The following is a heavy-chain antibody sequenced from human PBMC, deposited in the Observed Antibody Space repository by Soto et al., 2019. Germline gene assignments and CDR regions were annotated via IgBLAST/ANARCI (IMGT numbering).Heavy chain of an antibody. Sequence: QVLLQQWGAGLLKPSETLSLTCAVYGGSFSDYYWSWIRQPPGKGLEWIGEINHSGSTNYNPPLKSRVTISVDPSKSQFSLRLSSVTAADTAVYYCARTSRFAYWGQGTLVTVSS. D-gene: IGHD6-6*01. CDR2: INHSGST. J-gene: IGHJ4*02. V-gene: IGHV4-34*01. CDR3: ARTSRFAY. CDR1: GGSFSDYY.